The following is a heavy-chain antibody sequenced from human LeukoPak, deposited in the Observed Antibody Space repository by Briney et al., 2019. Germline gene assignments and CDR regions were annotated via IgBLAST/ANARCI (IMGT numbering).Heavy chain of an antibody. J-gene: IGHJ6*03. D-gene: IGHD1-26*01. CDR1: GFSFSDSY. CDR3: AKGYGWEASYYYYYMDV. V-gene: IGHV3-11*04. CDR2: ISGSGHDI. Sequence: GGSLRLSCVVSGFSFSDSYMTWIRQTPGKGLESLAYISGSGHDIYYTDSVKGRFTISRDNAKDSLYLQMNGLRPEDTAVYYCAKGYGWEASYYYYYMDVWGKGTTVTISS.